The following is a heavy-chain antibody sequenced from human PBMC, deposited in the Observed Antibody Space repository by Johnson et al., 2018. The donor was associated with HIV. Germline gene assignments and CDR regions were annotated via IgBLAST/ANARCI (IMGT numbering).Heavy chain of an antibody. D-gene: IGHD3-3*01. V-gene: IGHV3-74*03. CDR2: INSDGSDT. CDR1: GFTFSRYW. Sequence: VQLVESGGGLIQPGGSLRLSCAASGFTFSRYWMHWVRQAPGKGLVWVSRINSDGSDTAYADSVKGRFTISRDNSKNTLYLQMNSLRAEDTAVYYCAKSPRFTIFGSDAFDIWGQGTMVTVSS. J-gene: IGHJ3*02. CDR3: AKSPRFTIFGSDAFDI.